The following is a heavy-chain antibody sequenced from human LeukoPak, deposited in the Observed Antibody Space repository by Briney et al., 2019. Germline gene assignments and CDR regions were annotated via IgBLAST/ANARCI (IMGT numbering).Heavy chain of an antibody. V-gene: IGHV3-7*04. Sequence: GGSLRLSCAAPGFTFSYYWMSWVRQAPGRGLEWVANINQDGSEKHYVDSVKGRFTISTDNAKNSLYLQMNSLRAEDTAVYYCARGYCSGGSCSNFDYWGQGTLVTVSS. D-gene: IGHD2-15*01. CDR3: ARGYCSGGSCSNFDY. CDR1: GFTFSYYW. CDR2: INQDGSEK. J-gene: IGHJ4*02.